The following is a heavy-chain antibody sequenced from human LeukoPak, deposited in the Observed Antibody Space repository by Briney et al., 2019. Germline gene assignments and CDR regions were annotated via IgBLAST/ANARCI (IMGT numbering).Heavy chain of an antibody. CDR1: GGSISSYY. V-gene: IGHV4-30-4*01. J-gene: IGHJ4*02. Sequence: SETLSLTCTVSGGSISSYYWSWIRQPPGKGLEWIGYIYYSGSTYYNPSLKSRVTISVDTSKNQFSLKLSSVTAADTAVYYCARVNVNYGDYRFDYWGQGTLVTVSS. CDR2: IYYSGST. D-gene: IGHD4-17*01. CDR3: ARVNVNYGDYRFDY.